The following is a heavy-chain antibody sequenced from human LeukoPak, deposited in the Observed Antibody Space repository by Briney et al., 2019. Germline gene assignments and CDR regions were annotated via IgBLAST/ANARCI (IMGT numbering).Heavy chain of an antibody. J-gene: IGHJ4*02. V-gene: IGHV1-18*01. Sequence: ASVKVSCKASGYSFTTYGITWVRQAPGQGLEWMGWISAYNGNTNYAQKLQGRVTMTTDTSTSTAYMELRSLRSDDTAVYYCARALVDGYKGLGYWGQGTLVTVSS. CDR1: GYSFTTYG. CDR3: ARALVDGYKGLGY. CDR2: ISAYNGNT. D-gene: IGHD5-24*01.